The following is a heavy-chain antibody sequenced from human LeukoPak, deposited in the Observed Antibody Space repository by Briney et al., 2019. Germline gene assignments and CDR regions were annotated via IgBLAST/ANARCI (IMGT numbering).Heavy chain of an antibody. V-gene: IGHV4-39*01. CDR2: IYYSGST. CDR3: ARQGRISMIVVLIEDAFDI. Sequence: PSETLSLTCTVSGGSISSSSYYWGWIRQPPGKGLEWIRSIYYSGSTYYNPSLKSRVTISVDTSKNQFSLKLSSVTAADTAVYYCARQGRISMIVVLIEDAFDIWGQGTMVTVSS. D-gene: IGHD3-22*01. CDR1: GGSISSSSYY. J-gene: IGHJ3*02.